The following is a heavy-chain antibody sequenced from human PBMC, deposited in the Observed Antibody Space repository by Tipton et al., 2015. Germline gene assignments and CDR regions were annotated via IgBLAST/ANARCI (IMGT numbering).Heavy chain of an antibody. CDR3: ARLIQPWQRANWFDP. CDR2: IYYSGST. Sequence: GLVKPSETLSLTCNVSGDAISSHYWSWIRQPPGKGLEWIGNIYYSGSTKYNPSLKSRVTISVDTSKNQFSLKLGSVTAADTAVYYCARLIQPWQRANWFDPWGQGILVTVSS. V-gene: IGHV4-59*11. J-gene: IGHJ5*02. D-gene: IGHD1-14*01. CDR1: GDAISSHY.